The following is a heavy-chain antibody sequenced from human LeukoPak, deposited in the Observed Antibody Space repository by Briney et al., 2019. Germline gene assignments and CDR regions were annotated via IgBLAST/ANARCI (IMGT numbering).Heavy chain of an antibody. V-gene: IGHV1-69*06. Sequence: SVKVSCKASGGTFSSYAISWVRQAPGQGLEWMGGIIPIFGTANYAQKFQGRVTITADKSTSTAYMELSSLRSEDTAVYYCARGGMVRDRRHFQFDHWGQGTLVTVSS. CDR3: ARGGMVRDRRHFQFDH. CDR2: IIPIFGTA. J-gene: IGHJ4*02. D-gene: IGHD3-10*01. CDR1: GGTFSSYA.